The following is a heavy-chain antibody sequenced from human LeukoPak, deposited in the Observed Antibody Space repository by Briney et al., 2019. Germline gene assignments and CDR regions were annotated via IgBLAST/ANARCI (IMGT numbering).Heavy chain of an antibody. V-gene: IGHV3-66*02. CDR2: IYSGGST. CDR1: GFTVSSNY. Sequence: GGSLRLSCAASGFTVSSNYMSWVRQAPGKGLEWVSVIYSGGSTYYADSVKGRFTISRDNSKNTLYLQMNSLRAEDTAVYYCARYDFWSGSDYWGQETLVTVSS. D-gene: IGHD3-3*01. CDR3: ARYDFWSGSDY. J-gene: IGHJ4*02.